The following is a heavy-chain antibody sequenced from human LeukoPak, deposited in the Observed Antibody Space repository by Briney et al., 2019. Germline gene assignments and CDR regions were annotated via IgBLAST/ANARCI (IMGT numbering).Heavy chain of an antibody. J-gene: IGHJ3*02. CDR3: ARDLWEFDAFDI. D-gene: IGHD3-16*01. V-gene: IGHV1-18*04. Sequence: ASVKVSCKASGYTFTGYYMHWVRQAPGQGLEWMGWISAYNGNTNYAQKLQGRVTMTTDTSTSTAYMELRSLRSDDTAVYYCARDLWEFDAFDIWGQGTMVTVSS. CDR2: ISAYNGNT. CDR1: GYTFTGYY.